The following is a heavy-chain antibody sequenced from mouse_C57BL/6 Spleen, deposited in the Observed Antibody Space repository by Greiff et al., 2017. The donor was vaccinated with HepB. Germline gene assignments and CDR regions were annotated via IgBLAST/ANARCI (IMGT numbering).Heavy chain of an antibody. CDR2: IYPRDGST. CDR3: ARSDSSGYDAMDY. V-gene: IGHV1-85*01. CDR1: GYTFTSYD. Sequence: VKLMESGPELVKPGASVKLSCKASGYTFTSYDINWVKQRPGQGLEWIGWIYPRDGSTKYNEKFKGKATLTVDTSSSTAYMELHSLTSEDSAVYFCARSDSSGYDAMDYWGQGTSVTVSS. J-gene: IGHJ4*01. D-gene: IGHD3-2*02.